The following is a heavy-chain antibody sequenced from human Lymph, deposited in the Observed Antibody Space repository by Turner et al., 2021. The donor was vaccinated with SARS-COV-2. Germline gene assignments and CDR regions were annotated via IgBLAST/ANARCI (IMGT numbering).Heavy chain of an antibody. D-gene: IGHD4-17*01. CDR1: GYPFTAHY. CDR2: INPNSGGT. J-gene: IGHJ6*02. CDR3: AREGVTVSGYYYGMDV. V-gene: IGHV1-2*02. Sequence: QVQLVQSGADVQKPGASVKVSCKASGYPFTAHYMHWVRQAPGQGLEWMGWINPNSGGTNYAQKFQGRVTMTRDTSISTAYMELSRLTSDDTAVYYCAREGVTVSGYYYGMDVWGQGTTVTVSS.